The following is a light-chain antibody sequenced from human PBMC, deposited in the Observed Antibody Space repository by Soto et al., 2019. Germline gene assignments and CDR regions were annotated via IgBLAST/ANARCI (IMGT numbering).Light chain of an antibody. J-gene: IGLJ1*01. Sequence: QSALTQPASVSGSPGQSITISCTGTISDFVLYNYVSWYQQHPGKAHKLMLYGVSNRPSGVSNRFSGSKSGNTASLTISGLQAEDEADSYCSSHTTTSSALQVFGTGTKLTVL. CDR1: ISDFVLYNY. V-gene: IGLV2-14*01. CDR3: SSHTTTSSALQV. CDR2: GVS.